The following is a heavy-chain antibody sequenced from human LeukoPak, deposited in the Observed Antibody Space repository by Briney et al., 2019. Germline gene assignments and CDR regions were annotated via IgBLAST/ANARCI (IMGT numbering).Heavy chain of an antibody. CDR3: ARDWGFDGSYYVF. CDR2: ISSNSSYI. V-gene: IGHV3-21*01. Sequence: GGSLRLSCAASGFTFSSYSMNWVRQAPGKGLEWVSSISSNSSYIYYADSVKGRFTISRDNAKNSLYLQMNSLRAEDTAVYYCARDWGFDGSYYVFWGQGTLVTVPS. CDR1: GFTFSSYS. D-gene: IGHD1-26*01. J-gene: IGHJ4*02.